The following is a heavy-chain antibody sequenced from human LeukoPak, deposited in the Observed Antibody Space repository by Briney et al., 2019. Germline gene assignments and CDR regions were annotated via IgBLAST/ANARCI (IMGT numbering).Heavy chain of an antibody. CDR2: IRYDESNK. V-gene: IGHV3-30*02. Sequence: GGSLRLSCAASGFTFSSYGMHWVRQAPGKGLEWVSFIRYDESNKYYADSVKGRFTISRDNVKNSLYLQMNSLRVEDTSVYYCARGGAKGSFDYWGQGTLVTVSS. J-gene: IGHJ4*02. CDR1: GFTFSSYG. CDR3: ARGGAKGSFDY.